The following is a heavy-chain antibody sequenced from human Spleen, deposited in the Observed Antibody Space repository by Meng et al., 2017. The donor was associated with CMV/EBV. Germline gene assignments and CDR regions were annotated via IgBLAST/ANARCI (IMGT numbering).Heavy chain of an antibody. J-gene: IGHJ4*02. D-gene: IGHD2-15*01. CDR3: ARDGPHCSVGGCYFDF. CDR2: INPNSGGT. Sequence: SVKVSCKASGYTFTGYYMHWVRQAPGQGLEWMGWINPNSGGTNYAQKFQGRVTMTRDTSISTVYMELSNLRGDDRAVYYCARDGPHCSVGGCYFDFWGQGSLVTVSS. CDR1: GYTFTGYY. V-gene: IGHV1-2*02.